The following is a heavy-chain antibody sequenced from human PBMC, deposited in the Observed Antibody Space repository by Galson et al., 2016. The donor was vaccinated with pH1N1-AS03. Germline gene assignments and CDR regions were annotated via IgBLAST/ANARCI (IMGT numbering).Heavy chain of an antibody. CDR1: GFTYDVYW. CDR3: ASNIKG. Sequence: SLRLSCAAAGFTYDVYWMTWVREAPGKGLEWVAKINQDGRYKKYANSVRGRFTSSRDNAKNSLLLHMDNLRAEDTAVYYCASNIKGWGQGTQVTVSS. CDR2: INQDGRYK. V-gene: IGHV3-7*01. J-gene: IGHJ4*02. D-gene: IGHD2/OR15-2a*01.